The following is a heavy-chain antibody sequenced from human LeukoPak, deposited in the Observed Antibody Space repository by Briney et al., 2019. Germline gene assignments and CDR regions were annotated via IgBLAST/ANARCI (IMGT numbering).Heavy chain of an antibody. D-gene: IGHD1-26*01. CDR1: GFTFSSYA. Sequence: GGALRLSCAASGFTFSSYAMRWVRQAPGKGLERVSTISGSGSNTFYADSVKGRFTIARDNSKNTLYLQMNSLRAEDTAVYYCAKDLRYSGSPRAFDFWGQGTMVTVSS. V-gene: IGHV3-23*01. CDR3: AKDLRYSGSPRAFDF. J-gene: IGHJ3*01. CDR2: ISGSGSNT.